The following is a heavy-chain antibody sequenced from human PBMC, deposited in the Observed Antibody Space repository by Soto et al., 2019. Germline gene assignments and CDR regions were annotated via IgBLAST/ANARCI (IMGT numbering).Heavy chain of an antibody. CDR2: ISGSGGST. J-gene: IGHJ4*02. D-gene: IGHD6-19*01. Sequence: QSGGSLRLSCAASGFTFSSYAMSWVRQAPGKGLEWVSAISGSGGSTYYADSVKDRFTISRDNSKNTLYLQMNSLRAEDTAVYYCALGPVADFPFDYWGQGTLVTVSS. CDR1: GFTFSSYA. CDR3: ALGPVADFPFDY. V-gene: IGHV3-23*01.